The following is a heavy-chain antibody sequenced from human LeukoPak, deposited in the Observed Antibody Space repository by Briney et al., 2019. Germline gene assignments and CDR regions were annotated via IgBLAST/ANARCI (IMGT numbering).Heavy chain of an antibody. Sequence: PGGSLRLSCAASAFTFSSHSLMWVRQAPGKGLEWVSSISPDSGYIYYADSVKGRFTISRDNAENSLFLQMNSLGAEDTAVYYCAPFSAVTHYYFDYWGQGTLVTVSS. CDR2: ISPDSGYI. J-gene: IGHJ4*02. V-gene: IGHV3-21*01. D-gene: IGHD6-13*01. CDR3: APFSAVTHYYFDY. CDR1: AFTFSSHS.